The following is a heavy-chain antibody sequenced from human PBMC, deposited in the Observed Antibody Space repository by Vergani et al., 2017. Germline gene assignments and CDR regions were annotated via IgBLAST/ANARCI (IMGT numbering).Heavy chain of an antibody. CDR1: GFSLSTSGMR. CDR3: ARGGDSSCWYFCDY. V-gene: IGHV2-70*04. CDR2: IDWDDDK. D-gene: IGHD6-19*01. Sequence: QVTLNESGPALVKPTQTLTLTCTFSGFSLSTSGMRVSWIRQPPGKALECLARIDWDDDKFYSTSLKTRLTISKDTSKNQVVLTMTNMDPVDTATYDCARGGDSSCWYFCDYWGQGTLVTVSS. J-gene: IGHJ4*02.